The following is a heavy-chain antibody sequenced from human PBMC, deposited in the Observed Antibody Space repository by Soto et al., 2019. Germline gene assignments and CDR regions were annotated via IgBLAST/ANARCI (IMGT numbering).Heavy chain of an antibody. CDR3: ARDPANCRTTSCYAFFDY. CDR2: IGSSSTTR. Sequence: GGSLILSCAASGFNFSDHYMDWVRQAPGEGLEWVSFIGSSSTTRYYADSVKGRFTISRDNAKNSLYLQMNSLRAEDTAVYYCARDPANCRTTSCYAFFDYWGLGTLVTVSS. V-gene: IGHV3-48*01. CDR1: GFNFSDHY. D-gene: IGHD2-2*01. J-gene: IGHJ4*02.